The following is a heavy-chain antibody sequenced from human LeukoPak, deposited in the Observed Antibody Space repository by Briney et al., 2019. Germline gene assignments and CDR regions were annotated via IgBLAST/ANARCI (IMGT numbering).Heavy chain of an antibody. D-gene: IGHD3-10*01. Sequence: GGSLRPSCAASGFTFSTYSMNWVRLAPGKGLEWVSSTEPGTGSIADPAQGRFTISRDNAHNSLYLQMNSLRVEDTAVYYCARDYRDAYGYRYFDLWGRGTLVTVSS. CDR1: GFTFSTYS. V-gene: IGHV3-21*01. CDR3: ARDYRDAYGYRYFDL. CDR2: TEPGTGS. J-gene: IGHJ2*01.